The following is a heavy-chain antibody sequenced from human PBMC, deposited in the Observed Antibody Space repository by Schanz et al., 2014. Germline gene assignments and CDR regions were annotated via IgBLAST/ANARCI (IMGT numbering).Heavy chain of an antibody. CDR1: GGTFSSFG. D-gene: IGHD2-21*01. CDR3: ARDRLECGAECYSVEVFEI. J-gene: IGHJ4*02. CDR2: FIPILDVG. Sequence: VQLEQSGAEVKKPGSSVKVSCKASGGTFSSFGINWVRQAPGQGLEWVGRFIPILDVGDYAQQFQGRVTFTADKSTSTAYMELSSLRYEDTAVYYCARDRLECGAECYSVEVFEIWGQGTLVIVSS. V-gene: IGHV1-69*04.